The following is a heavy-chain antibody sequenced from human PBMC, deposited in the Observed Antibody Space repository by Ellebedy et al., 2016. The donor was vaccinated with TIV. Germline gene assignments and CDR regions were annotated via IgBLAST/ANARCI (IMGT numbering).Heavy chain of an antibody. D-gene: IGHD3-10*01. CDR2: LYSDDKT. CDR3: VRSGHSDGYFDY. Sequence: GESLKISCAASGFTFSTYAMSWVRQAPGKGLEWVSVLYSDDKTYYADSVKGRFTFSRDNSRNTVSLQMSGLRAEDTAIYYCVRSGHSDGYFDYWGQGTLVTVSS. V-gene: IGHV3-23*03. CDR1: GFTFSTYA. J-gene: IGHJ4*02.